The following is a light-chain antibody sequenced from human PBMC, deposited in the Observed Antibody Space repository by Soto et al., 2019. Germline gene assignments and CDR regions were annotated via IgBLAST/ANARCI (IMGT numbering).Light chain of an antibody. V-gene: IGKV3-20*01. Sequence: EIVLTQSPGTLSLSPGERATLSCRASQSVSSSYLAWYQQKPGQAPRLLIYGASSRATGIPDRFSGSGSGTDFTLTISRLEPDDCAVYYCQQYGSSHRTFGQGTKVEIK. CDR3: QQYGSSHRT. CDR2: GAS. J-gene: IGKJ1*01. CDR1: QSVSSSY.